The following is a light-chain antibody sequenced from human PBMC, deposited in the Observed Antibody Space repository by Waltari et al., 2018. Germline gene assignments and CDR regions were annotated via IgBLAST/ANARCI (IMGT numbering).Light chain of an antibody. Sequence: DIQMTQSPSTLSASVGDRVTITCRASQSISRWWAWFQQKPGTAPRLLIYKASMLERGVPSRFGGSGYVTELNLTISSRQADDFATYFCQQYNTYQYTFGQGTKLEVK. CDR1: QSISRW. CDR3: QQYNTYQYT. CDR2: KAS. V-gene: IGKV1-5*03. J-gene: IGKJ2*01.